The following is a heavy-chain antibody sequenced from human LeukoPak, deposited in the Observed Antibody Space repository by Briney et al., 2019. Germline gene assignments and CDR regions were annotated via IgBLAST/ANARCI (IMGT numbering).Heavy chain of an antibody. V-gene: IGHV3-23*01. CDR2: ISGSGGSS. J-gene: IGHJ6*03. Sequence: PGGSLRLSCAASGFTFSSYEMNWVRQAPGKGLEWVSAISGSGGSSYYADSVKGRFTISRDNSKNTLYLQMNSLRAEDTAVYYCAKPGSGTQSIYYMDVWGKGTTVTISS. CDR1: GFTFSSYE. D-gene: IGHD3-10*01. CDR3: AKPGSGTQSIYYMDV.